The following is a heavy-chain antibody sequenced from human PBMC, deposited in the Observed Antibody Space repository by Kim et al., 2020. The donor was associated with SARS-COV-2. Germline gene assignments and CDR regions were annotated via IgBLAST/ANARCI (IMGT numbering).Heavy chain of an antibody. CDR3: ARHGDDFGSGYFDP. J-gene: IGHJ5*02. D-gene: IGHD3-10*01. CDR1: GGSISTYH. V-gene: IGHV4-59*08. CDR2: VSYSVST. Sequence: SETLSLTCTVSGGSISTYHWTWIRQPPGKGLEWIGYVSYSVSTNYNPSLKSRVTISIDTSRNQFSLKLSSVTAADTAVYYCARHGDDFGSGYFDPWGQGTLVTVSS.